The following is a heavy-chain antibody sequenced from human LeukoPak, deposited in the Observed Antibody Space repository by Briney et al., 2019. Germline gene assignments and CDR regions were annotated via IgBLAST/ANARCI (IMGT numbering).Heavy chain of an antibody. V-gene: IGHV3-21*01. Sequence: GGSLRLSCAASGFTFSSYSMNWVRQAPGKGLEWVSSISSSSSYIYYADSVKGRFTISRDNAKNSPYLQMNSLRAEDTAVYYCARGSPSYGDYLIDYWGQGTLVTVSS. J-gene: IGHJ4*02. CDR3: ARGSPSYGDYLIDY. CDR2: ISSSSSYI. CDR1: GFTFSSYS. D-gene: IGHD4-17*01.